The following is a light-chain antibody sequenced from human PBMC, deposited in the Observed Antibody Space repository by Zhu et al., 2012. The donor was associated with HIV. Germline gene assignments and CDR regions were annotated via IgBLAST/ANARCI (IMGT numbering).Light chain of an antibody. J-gene: IGKJ2*01. V-gene: IGKV3-20*01. Sequence: EIVLTQSPVTLSLSPGERATLSCRASQSISHSYLAWYQQKAGQAPRVLIYDASKRAAGIPDRISGSGSVTDFTLTISRVEPEDFAVYFCQQYGSSPYTFGQGDQAGDQ. CDR3: QQYGSSPYT. CDR1: QSISHSY. CDR2: DAS.